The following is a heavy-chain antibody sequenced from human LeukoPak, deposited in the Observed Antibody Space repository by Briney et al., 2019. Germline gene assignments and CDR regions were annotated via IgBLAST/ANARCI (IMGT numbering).Heavy chain of an antibody. D-gene: IGHD1-26*01. V-gene: IGHV3-30*18. CDR2: ISYDGSNK. Sequence: PGGSLRLSCAASGFTFSSYGMHWVRQAPGKGLEWVAVISYDGSNKYYADSVKGRFTISRDNSKDTLYLQMDSLRAGDTAVYYCAKDPIFSGSYGVFDSWGQGTLVTVSS. CDR3: AKDPIFSGSYGVFDS. J-gene: IGHJ4*02. CDR1: GFTFSSYG.